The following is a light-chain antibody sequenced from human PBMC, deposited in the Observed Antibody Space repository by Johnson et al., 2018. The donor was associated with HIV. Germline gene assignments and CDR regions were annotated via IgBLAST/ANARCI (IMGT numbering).Light chain of an antibody. CDR1: SSNIGNNY. CDR3: GTWDNSLNPGGV. V-gene: IGLV1-51*01. Sequence: QSVLTQPPSVSATPGQKVTISCSGSSSNIGNNYVSWYQQLPGTAPKLLIYDNNKRPSGIPDRFSGSKSGTSATLAITGLQTGDEADYYCGTWDNSLNPGGVFGAGTKVTVL. CDR2: DNN. J-gene: IGLJ1*01.